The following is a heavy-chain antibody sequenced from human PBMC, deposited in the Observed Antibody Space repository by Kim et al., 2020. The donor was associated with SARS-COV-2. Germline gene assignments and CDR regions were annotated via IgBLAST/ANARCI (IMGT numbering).Heavy chain of an antibody. J-gene: IGHJ5*02. CDR3: AREISVYYDSSGYASVYGHCFDP. CDR2: IYYSGST. Sequence: SETLSLTCTVSGGSISSGDYYWSWIRQPPGKGLEWIGYIYYSGSTYYNPSLKSRVTISVDTSKNQFSLKLSSVTAADTAVYYCAREISVYYDSSGYASVYGHCFDPWGQGTLVTVSS. CDR1: GGSISSGDYY. D-gene: IGHD3-22*01. V-gene: IGHV4-30-4*01.